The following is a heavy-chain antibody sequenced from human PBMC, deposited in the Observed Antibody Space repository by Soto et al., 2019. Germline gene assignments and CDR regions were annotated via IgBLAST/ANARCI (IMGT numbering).Heavy chain of an antibody. CDR2: IIPIFGTT. D-gene: IGHD5-12*01. CDR3: ARAAGVDRLSPYYCDS. CDR1: GGTFSSYA. J-gene: IGHJ4*02. V-gene: IGHV1-69*01. Sequence: VQLVQSGAEVKKPGSSVKVSCKASGGTFSSYAISWVRQAPGQGREWMGGIIPIFGTTNYAQKFQGRVTIPADSSTSTAYLQLSRLSSENKALYYCARAAGVDRLSPYYCDSGGQGTLVTFSS.